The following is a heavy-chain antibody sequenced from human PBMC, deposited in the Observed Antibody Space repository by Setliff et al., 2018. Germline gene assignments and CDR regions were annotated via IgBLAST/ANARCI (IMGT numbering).Heavy chain of an antibody. CDR2: INYSGST. V-gene: IGHV4-39*07. J-gene: IGHJ3*02. D-gene: IGHD1-26*01. CDR1: GGSISSSRYY. Sequence: SETLSLTCTVSGGSISSSRYYWGWIRQPPGKGLEWIGSINYSGSTYYNPSLKSRVTISIDTSKNQFSLKLSSVTAADTAVYYCARGGDSGSYFLANHDAFDIWGQGTMVTVSS. CDR3: ARGGDSGSYFLANHDAFDI.